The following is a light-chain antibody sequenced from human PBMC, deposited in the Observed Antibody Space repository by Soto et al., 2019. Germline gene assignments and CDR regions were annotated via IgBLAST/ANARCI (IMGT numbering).Light chain of an antibody. CDR1: QSVFNY. CDR3: QKRGNWPH. CDR2: DAS. Sequence: EIVLTQSPATLSLSPGERATLSCRASQSVFNYLAWYQQKPGQAPRLLIYDASNRATGIPARFSGSGSGTDFTLTISSLEPEDFAIYYCQKRGNWPHFGQGTRLEIK. J-gene: IGKJ5*01. V-gene: IGKV3-11*01.